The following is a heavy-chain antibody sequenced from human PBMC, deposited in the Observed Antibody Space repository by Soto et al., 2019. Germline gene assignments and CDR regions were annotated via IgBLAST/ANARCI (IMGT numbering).Heavy chain of an antibody. V-gene: IGHV3-23*01. D-gene: IGHD3-9*01. J-gene: IGHJ5*02. CDR3: AKTTGYHPLPWFDT. Sequence: QLLESGGGLVQPGGSLRLSCVGSGFSFSSYAMSWVRQAPGKGLQWVATISGSGGSSYSQYYADSVKGRFTVSRDKSKNTLYRRITSRSVEDTAVYYWAKTTGYHPLPWFDTWGQGTLVTVPS. CDR1: GFSFSSYA. CDR2: ISGSGGSSYSQ.